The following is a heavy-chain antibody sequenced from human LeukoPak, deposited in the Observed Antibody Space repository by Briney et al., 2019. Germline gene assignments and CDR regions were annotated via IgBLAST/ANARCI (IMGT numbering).Heavy chain of an antibody. D-gene: IGHD1-26*01. J-gene: IGHJ4*02. Sequence: SETLSLTCTVSGGSISSSSYYWGWIRQPPGKGLEWIGSIYYSGSTYYNPSLKSRVTISVDTSKNQFSLKLSSVTAADTAVYYCARHMYSGSYSVGYWGQGTLVTVSS. CDR3: ARHMYSGSYSVGY. CDR1: GGSISSSSYY. CDR2: IYYSGST. V-gene: IGHV4-39*01.